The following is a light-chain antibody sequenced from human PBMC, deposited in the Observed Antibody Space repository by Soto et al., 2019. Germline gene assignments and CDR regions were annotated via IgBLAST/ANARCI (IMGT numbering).Light chain of an antibody. V-gene: IGKV3-20*01. Sequence: EIVLTPSPGTLSLSPGERATLSCRASQSVSNNYLAWYQQRPGQAPRLLIYGASNRATGIQDRFSGSGSGTDFTLTISRLEPEDFAVYYCQQYGSSGTFGQGTKVDIK. CDR2: GAS. CDR3: QQYGSSGT. CDR1: QSVSNNY. J-gene: IGKJ1*01.